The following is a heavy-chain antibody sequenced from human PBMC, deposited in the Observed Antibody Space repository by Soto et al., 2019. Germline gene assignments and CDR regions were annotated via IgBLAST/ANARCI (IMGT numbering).Heavy chain of an antibody. CDR3: ASCSGGSCYYYGMDV. D-gene: IGHD2-15*01. J-gene: IGHJ6*02. CDR1: GFTFSSYS. V-gene: IGHV3-48*02. CDR2: ISSGGTTI. Sequence: HPGGSLRLSCAASGFTFSSYSMNWVRQAPGKGLEWVSYISSGGTTIYYADSVKGRFTISRDNAQSSLYLQMNSLRDEDTAVYYCASCSGGSCYYYGMDVWGQGTTVTVSS.